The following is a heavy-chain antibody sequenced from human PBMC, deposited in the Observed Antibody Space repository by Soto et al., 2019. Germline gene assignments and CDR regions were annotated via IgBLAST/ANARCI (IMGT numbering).Heavy chain of an antibody. V-gene: IGHV3-21*01. CDR1: GFTFSSYS. CDR3: ARDLRTSIAARPGWFDP. D-gene: IGHD6-6*01. Sequence: EVQLVESGGGLVKPGGSLRLSCAASGFTFSSYSMNWVRQAPGKGLEWVSSISSSSRYIYYADSVKGRFTISRDNAKNSLYLQMNSLRAEDTAVYYCARDLRTSIAARPGWFDPWGQGTLVTVSS. CDR2: ISSSSRYI. J-gene: IGHJ5*02.